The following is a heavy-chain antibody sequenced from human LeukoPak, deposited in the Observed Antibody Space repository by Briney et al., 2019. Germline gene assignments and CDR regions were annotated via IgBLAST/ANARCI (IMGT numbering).Heavy chain of an antibody. Sequence: ASVKVSCKASGYTFTGYYMHWVRQAPGQGLEWMGWINPNSGGTNYAQKFQGRVTMTRDTSISTAYMELSRLRSDDTAVYYCAREATKQQLVDYWGQGTLVTVSS. CDR1: GYTFTGYY. CDR3: AREATKQQLVDY. CDR2: INPNSGGT. V-gene: IGHV1-2*02. D-gene: IGHD6-13*01. J-gene: IGHJ4*02.